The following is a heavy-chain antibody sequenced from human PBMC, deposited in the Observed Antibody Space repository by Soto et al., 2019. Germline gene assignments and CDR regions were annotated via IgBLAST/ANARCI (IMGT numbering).Heavy chain of an antibody. D-gene: IGHD6-13*01. CDR3: ARRYGSSFDY. Sequence: QVQLQESGPGLVKPSETLSLTCTVSGGSVSSYYWSWIRQPPGKGLEWVGYIYYSGSTNYNPPLKSRVTISVDTSKNQFSLKLNSVTAADTAVYYCARRYGSSFDYWGQGTLVTVSS. J-gene: IGHJ4*02. CDR2: IYYSGST. V-gene: IGHV4-59*08. CDR1: GGSVSSYY.